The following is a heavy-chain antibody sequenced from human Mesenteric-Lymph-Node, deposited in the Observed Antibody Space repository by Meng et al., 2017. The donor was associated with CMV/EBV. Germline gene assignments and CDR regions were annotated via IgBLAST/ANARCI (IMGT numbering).Heavy chain of an antibody. D-gene: IGHD3-9*01. J-gene: IGHJ4*02. Sequence: GGSLRLSCAASGFTFNNAWMSWVRQAPGKGLEWVGRIKSKTDGGTTDYAAPVTGRFTISRDDSKNTLYLQMNSLKTEDTAVYYCTYSYDILTGYYYFDYWGQGTLVTVSS. V-gene: IGHV3-15*01. CDR2: IKSKTDGGTT. CDR3: TYSYDILTGYYYFDY. CDR1: GFTFNNAW.